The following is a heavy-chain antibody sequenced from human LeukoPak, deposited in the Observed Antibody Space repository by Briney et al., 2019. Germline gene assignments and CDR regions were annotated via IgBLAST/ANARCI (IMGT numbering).Heavy chain of an antibody. CDR3: ARDVTTVTLDAFDI. D-gene: IGHD4-17*01. J-gene: IGHJ3*02. Sequence: ASVKVSCKASGGTFSSYAISWVRQAPGQGLEWMGGIIPIFGTANYAQKFQGRVTITADESTSTAYMELSSLRSEDTAVYYCARDVTTVTLDAFDIWGQGTMVTVSS. CDR1: GGTFSSYA. CDR2: IIPIFGTA. V-gene: IGHV1-69*13.